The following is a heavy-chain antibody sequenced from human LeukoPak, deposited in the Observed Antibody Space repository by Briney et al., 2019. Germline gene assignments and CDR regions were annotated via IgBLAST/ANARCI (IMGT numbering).Heavy chain of an antibody. CDR2: IYYSGST. CDR3: ARGLRVLWFGELAPNHFDY. V-gene: IGHV4-59*01. CDR1: GGSISSYY. Sequence: PSETLSLTCTVSGGSISSYYWSWIRQPPGKGLEWIGYIYYSGSTNYNPSLKSRVTISVDTSKNQFSLKLSSVTAADTAVYYCARGLRVLWFGELAPNHFDYWGQGTLVTVSS. D-gene: IGHD3-10*01. J-gene: IGHJ4*02.